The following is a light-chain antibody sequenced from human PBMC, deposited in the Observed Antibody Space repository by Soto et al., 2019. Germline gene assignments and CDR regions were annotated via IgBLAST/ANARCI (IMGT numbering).Light chain of an antibody. CDR3: QQYGSSPIT. CDR1: QSSDSW. Sequence: DIQMTQSPSTLSASLGYRVTITCLASQSSDSWLAWYQQKPGKAPKLLIYKASNLESGVPSRFSGSGPGTEFSLTISRLEPEDFAVYYCQQYGSSPITFGQGTRLGIK. J-gene: IGKJ5*01. V-gene: IGKV1-5*03. CDR2: KAS.